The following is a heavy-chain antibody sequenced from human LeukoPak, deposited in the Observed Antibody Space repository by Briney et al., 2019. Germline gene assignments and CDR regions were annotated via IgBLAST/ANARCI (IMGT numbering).Heavy chain of an antibody. J-gene: IGHJ3*02. V-gene: IGHV3-66*01. D-gene: IGHD3-10*01. CDR1: GFTVSSNY. CDR3: ARALYYGSGSYPDAFDI. CDR2: IYSGGST. Sequence: GGSLRLSCAASGFTVSSNYMSWVRQAPGKGLEWVSVIYSGGSTYYADSVKGRFTISRDNSKNTLYLQMNSLRAEDTAVYYCARALYYGSGSYPDAFDIWGQGTMVTVSS.